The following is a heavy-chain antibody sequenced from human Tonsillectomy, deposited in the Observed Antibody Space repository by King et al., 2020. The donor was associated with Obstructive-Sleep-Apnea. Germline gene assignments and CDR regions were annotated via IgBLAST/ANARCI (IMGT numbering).Heavy chain of an antibody. CDR1: GFTFDDFA. V-gene: IGHV3-9*01. Sequence: VQLVESGGGLVQPGRSLRLSCAVSGFTFDDFAMHWVRQAPGKGLEWVSGISWNSGSTGYADSVKGRFTISSDNAKNSLYLQMNSLSAEDTALYYCAKDIRTGSSSPGAFDIWGQGTMVIVSA. CDR2: ISWNSGST. CDR3: AKDIRTGSSSPGAFDI. J-gene: IGHJ3*02. D-gene: IGHD6-13*01.